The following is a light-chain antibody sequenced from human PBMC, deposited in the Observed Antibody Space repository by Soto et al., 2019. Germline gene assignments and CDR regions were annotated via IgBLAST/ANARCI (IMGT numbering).Light chain of an antibody. J-gene: IGLJ1*01. CDR2: DVN. Sequence: QSVLTQPHSASGSPGQSVTISCTGTSSDVGGYIFVSWYQQHPGKVPKLIIYDVNKRPSGVPDRFSGSKYGNTASLTVSGLQAEDEGDYYCVSFAGGTYVFGTGTKVTVL. CDR3: VSFAGGTYV. V-gene: IGLV2-8*01. CDR1: SSDVGGYIF.